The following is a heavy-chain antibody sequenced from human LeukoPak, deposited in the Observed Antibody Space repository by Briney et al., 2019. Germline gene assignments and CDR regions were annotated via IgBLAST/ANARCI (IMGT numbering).Heavy chain of an antibody. CDR1: EFTFSTYS. D-gene: IGHD2-2*01. CDR3: ARGSTSDWPLDH. Sequence: GGSLRLSCAASEFTFSTYSMNWVRQAPGKGLEWVSFITSSSGTIYYSDSVKGRFTISRDNAKNSLYLQMSSLRVEDTAVYFCARGSTSDWPLDHWGQETLVTISS. J-gene: IGHJ4*02. CDR2: ITSSSGTI. V-gene: IGHV3-48*01.